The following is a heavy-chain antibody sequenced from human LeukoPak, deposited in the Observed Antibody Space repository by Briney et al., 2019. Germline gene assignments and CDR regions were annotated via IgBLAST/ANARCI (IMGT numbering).Heavy chain of an antibody. Sequence: GGSLRLSCAASGFTFSSYAMHWVRQAPGEGLEWVAVIPYDGSNKYYADSVKGRFTISRDNSKNTLYLQMNSLRAEDTAVYYCARGPKYQLLSGMDVWGQGTTVTVSS. CDR3: ARGPKYQLLSGMDV. V-gene: IGHV3-30-3*01. D-gene: IGHD2-2*01. CDR2: IPYDGSNK. J-gene: IGHJ6*02. CDR1: GFTFSSYA.